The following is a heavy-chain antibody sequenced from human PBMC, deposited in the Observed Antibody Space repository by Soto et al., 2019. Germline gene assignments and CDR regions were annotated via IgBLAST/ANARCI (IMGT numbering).Heavy chain of an antibody. Sequence: GASVKVSCKASGYTFTSYAMHWVRQAPGQRLEWMGWINAGNGNTKYSQKFQGRVTITRDTSASTAYMELSSLRSEDTAVYYCARERADIVVVPAAMGGNWFDPWGQGTLVTVSS. CDR1: GYTFTSYA. CDR3: ARERADIVVVPAAMGGNWFDP. D-gene: IGHD2-2*01. V-gene: IGHV1-3*01. J-gene: IGHJ5*02. CDR2: INAGNGNT.